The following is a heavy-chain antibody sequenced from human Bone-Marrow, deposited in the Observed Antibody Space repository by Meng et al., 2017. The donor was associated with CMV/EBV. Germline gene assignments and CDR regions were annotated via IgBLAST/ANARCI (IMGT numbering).Heavy chain of an antibody. CDR1: GFTFSSYA. Sequence: GESPKLPCAASGFTFSSYAMSWVRQAPGRGLEWVPAISGSSGSTYYTDSVKGRFTIARDNSKNTLYLQMNSLRAEDTAVYYCAKYGYYDSSGYYPFDYWGQGTLVTVSS. CDR3: AKYGYYDSSGYYPFDY. D-gene: IGHD3-22*01. V-gene: IGHV3-23*01. J-gene: IGHJ4*02. CDR2: ISGSSGST.